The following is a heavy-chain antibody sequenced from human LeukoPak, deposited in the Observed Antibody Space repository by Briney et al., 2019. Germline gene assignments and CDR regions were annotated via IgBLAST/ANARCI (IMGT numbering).Heavy chain of an antibody. J-gene: IGHJ4*02. D-gene: IGHD6-19*01. CDR1: GGTFSSYA. V-gene: IGHV1-69*13. CDR3: ARSRIAVAGKAGHY. CDR2: IIPIFGTA. Sequence: ASVKVSCKASGGTFSSYAISWVRQAPGQGLEWMGGIIPIFGTANYAQKFQGRVTITADASTSTAYMELSSLRSEDTAVYYCARSRIAVAGKAGHYWGQGTLVTVSS.